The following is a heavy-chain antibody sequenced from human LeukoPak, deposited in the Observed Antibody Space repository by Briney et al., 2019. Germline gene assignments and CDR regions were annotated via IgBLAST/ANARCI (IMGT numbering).Heavy chain of an antibody. CDR1: GFTFSSYD. CDR2: IGTAGDT. V-gene: IGHV3-13*01. CDR3: ARADADSSGYGMDV. J-gene: IGHJ6*02. Sequence: GGSLRLSCAASGFTFSSYDMHWVRQATGKGLEWVSAIGTAGDTYYPGSVKGRFTISRENAKNSLYLQMNSLRAGDTAVYYCARADADSSGYGMDVWGQGTTVTVSS. D-gene: IGHD3-22*01.